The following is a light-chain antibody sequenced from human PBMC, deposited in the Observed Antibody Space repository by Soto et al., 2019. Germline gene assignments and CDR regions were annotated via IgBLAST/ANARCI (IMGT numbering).Light chain of an antibody. CDR3: SSFTSAYTFV. CDR1: SSDVGGYNY. Sequence: QSALTQPASVSGSAGQSIAISCTGTSSDVGGYNYVSWYQQHPGKAPKLLLSEASKRPSGVSDRFSGSKSGNTASLTISGPQTQDEADYYCSSFTSAYTFVFGTGTKLTVL. V-gene: IGLV2-14*01. CDR2: EAS. J-gene: IGLJ1*01.